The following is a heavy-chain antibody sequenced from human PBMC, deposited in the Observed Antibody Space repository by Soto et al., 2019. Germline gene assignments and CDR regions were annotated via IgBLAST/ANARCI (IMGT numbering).Heavy chain of an antibody. D-gene: IGHD6-19*01. CDR3: ARRSSGRTFWWFDP. V-gene: IGHV1-8*01. CDR1: GYTCTSYD. CDR2: MNPNSGNT. Sequence: GASVKVSCKASGYTCTSYDINWVRQATGQGLEWMGWMNPNSGNTGYAQKFQGRVTMTRNTSISTAYMELSSLRSEDTAVYYCARRSSGRTFWWFDPWGQGTLVTVSS. J-gene: IGHJ5*02.